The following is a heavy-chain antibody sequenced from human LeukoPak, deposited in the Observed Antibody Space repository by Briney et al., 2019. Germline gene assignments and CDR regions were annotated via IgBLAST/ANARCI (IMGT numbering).Heavy chain of an antibody. CDR1: GYTFTGYY. D-gene: IGHD6-13*01. CDR2: INPNSGAT. V-gene: IGHV1-2*02. Sequence: ASVKVSCKASGYTFTGYYMHWVRQAPGQGLEWMGWINPNSGATKYAQKFQGRVTVTRDTSIRTAYMELSSLRSDDTAIYYCARDKVGAAGLQADDYYFYYMDVWGKGTTVTASS. CDR3: ARDKVGAAGLQADDYYFYYMDV. J-gene: IGHJ6*03.